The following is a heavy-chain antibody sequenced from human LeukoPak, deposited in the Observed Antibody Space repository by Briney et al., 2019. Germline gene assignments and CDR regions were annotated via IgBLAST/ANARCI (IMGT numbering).Heavy chain of an antibody. CDR3: ARDRGPDCSGGSCWDY. CDR2: IYYSGST. J-gene: IGHJ4*02. CDR1: GASINNYY. V-gene: IGHV4-59*01. Sequence: SETLSLTCTVSGASINNYYWSWIRQPPGKGLEWIGYIYYSGSTNFNPSLKSRVTISVDTSKNQFSLSLSSVTAADTAVYYCARDRGPDCSGGSCWDYWGQGTLVTVSS. D-gene: IGHD2-15*01.